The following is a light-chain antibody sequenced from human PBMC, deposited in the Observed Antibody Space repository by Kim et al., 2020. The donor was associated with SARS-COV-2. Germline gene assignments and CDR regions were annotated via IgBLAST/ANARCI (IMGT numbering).Light chain of an antibody. CDR3: QQYNSYPYT. J-gene: IGKJ2*01. CDR2: KAS. V-gene: IGKV1-5*03. Sequence: SASVGDRVTIPCRASQSISSWLAWYQQKPRKAPKLLIYKASSLESGVPTRFSGSGSGTEFTLTISSLQPDDFATYYCQQYNSYPYTFGQGTKLEIK. CDR1: QSISSW.